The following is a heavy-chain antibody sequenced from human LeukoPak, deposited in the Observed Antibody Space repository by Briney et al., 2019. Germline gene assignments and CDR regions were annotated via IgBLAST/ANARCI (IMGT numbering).Heavy chain of an antibody. CDR1: GFTFNNAW. D-gene: IGHD6-19*01. Sequence: GGSLRLSCAASGFTFNNAWMNWVRQAPGKGLEWVGRIKSKTDGGTTDYAAPVKGRFTISRDDAKNTLYLHMNSLKTDDTAVYYCTRYSSSGWVWGQGTLVTVSS. CDR2: IKSKTDGGTT. CDR3: TRYSSSGWV. V-gene: IGHV3-15*01. J-gene: IGHJ4*02.